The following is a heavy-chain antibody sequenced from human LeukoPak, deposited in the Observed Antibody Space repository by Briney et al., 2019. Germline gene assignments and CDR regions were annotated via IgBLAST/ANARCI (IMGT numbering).Heavy chain of an antibody. CDR3: ASLSTSFGMDV. CDR1: GFTFSSYW. D-gene: IGHD5/OR15-5a*01. CDR2: IKQDGSEK. J-gene: IGHJ6*02. V-gene: IGHV3-7*05. Sequence: PGGSPRLSCAASGFTFSSYWMSWVRQAPGKGLEWVANIKQDGSEKYHVDSVKGRFTISRDNAKNSLYLQMNSLRAEDTAVYYCASLSTSFGMDVWGQGTTVTVSS.